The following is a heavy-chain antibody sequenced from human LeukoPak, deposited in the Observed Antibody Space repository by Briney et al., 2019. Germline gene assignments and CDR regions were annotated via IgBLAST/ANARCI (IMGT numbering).Heavy chain of an antibody. Sequence: SETLSLTCAVSGGSINTYYWNWVRQPAGKGLEWIGHIHTSGTSNYNPSLKSRVTMSIDTSKNQCSLKLSSVTAADTAVYYCARGPQRYDSSGYWVYWGQGTLVTVSS. D-gene: IGHD3-22*01. CDR1: GGSINTYY. CDR2: IHTSGTS. J-gene: IGHJ4*02. V-gene: IGHV4-4*07. CDR3: ARGPQRYDSSGYWVY.